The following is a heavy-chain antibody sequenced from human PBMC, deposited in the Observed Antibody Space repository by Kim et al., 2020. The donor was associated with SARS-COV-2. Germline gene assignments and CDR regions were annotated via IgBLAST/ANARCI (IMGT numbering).Heavy chain of an antibody. CDR3: SSAGSGCYLDYFDY. CDR1: GFTFSSYW. J-gene: IGHJ4*01. V-gene: IGHV3-7*03. CDR2: IKQDGSEK. Sequence: GGSLRLSCAASGFTFSSYWMSWVRQAPGKGLEGVANIKQDGSEKYYVDSVKGRFTISRDNAKTSLSLQMNSLRAEDTAVYYFSSAGSGCYLDYFDYWG. D-gene: IGHD6-19*01.